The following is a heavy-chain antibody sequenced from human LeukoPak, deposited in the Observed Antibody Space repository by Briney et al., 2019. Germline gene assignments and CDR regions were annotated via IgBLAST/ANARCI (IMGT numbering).Heavy chain of an antibody. V-gene: IGHV3-48*03. J-gene: IGHJ5*02. CDR1: GFTFSNYW. Sequence: GGSLRLSCVASGFTFSNYWMSWVRQAPGKGLEWIADITISGHTKNYADSVKGRFTISRDSARTSLYLQMNSLRVEDTGVYFCARGDPHADLWGQGTLVTVSS. CDR3: ARGDPHADL. CDR2: ITISGHTK.